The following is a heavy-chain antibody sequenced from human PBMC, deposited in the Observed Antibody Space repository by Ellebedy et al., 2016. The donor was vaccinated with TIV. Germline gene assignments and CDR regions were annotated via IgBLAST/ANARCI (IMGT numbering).Heavy chain of an antibody. J-gene: IGHJ6*02. CDR2: ISGSGGST. D-gene: IGHD5-18*01. Sequence: PGGSLRLSCSASGFTFSSYAMSWVRQAAGKGLEWVSAISGSGGSTYYADSVKGRFTISRDNSKNTLYLQMNSLRAEDTAVYYCATLSGYSSGSIYGMDVWGQGTTVTVSS. CDR1: GFTFSSYA. V-gene: IGHV3-23*01. CDR3: ATLSGYSSGSIYGMDV.